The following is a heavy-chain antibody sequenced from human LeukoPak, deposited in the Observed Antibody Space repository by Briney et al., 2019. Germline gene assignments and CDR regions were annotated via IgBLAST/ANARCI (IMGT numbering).Heavy chain of an antibody. V-gene: IGHV4-4*07. CDR1: GGSISNYY. CDR3: ARGLAAAADRALDY. CDR2: IYTSGTT. J-gene: IGHJ4*02. Sequence: PSETLSLTCTVPGGSISNYYWSWIRQTAGKGLEWIGRIYTSGTTTYNPSLTSPVTMSVDTSKIQFSLKVNSVAAADTAVYYCARGLAAAADRALDYWGQGTLVTVSS. D-gene: IGHD6-13*01.